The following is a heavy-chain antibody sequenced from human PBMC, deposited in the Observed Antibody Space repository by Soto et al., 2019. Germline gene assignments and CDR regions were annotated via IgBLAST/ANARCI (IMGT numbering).Heavy chain of an antibody. CDR1: GFTFSSYW. J-gene: IGHJ4*02. D-gene: IGHD3-3*01. CDR3: ARDHPKRGDFWSGYSGTNDY. V-gene: IGHV3-7*05. CDR2: IKQDGSEK. Sequence: EVQLVESGGGLVQPGGSLRLSCAASGFTFSSYWMSWVRQAPGKGLEWVANIKQDGSEKYYVDSVKGRFTISRDNAKNSLYLQMNSLRAEDTAVYYCARDHPKRGDFWSGYSGTNDYWGQGTLVTVSS.